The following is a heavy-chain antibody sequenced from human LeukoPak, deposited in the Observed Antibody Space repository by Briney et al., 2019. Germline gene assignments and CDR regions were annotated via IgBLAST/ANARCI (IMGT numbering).Heavy chain of an antibody. CDR1: GFTFDDYG. V-gene: IGHV3-66*01. CDR3: ARVVLGVVGTSYDAFDI. J-gene: IGHJ3*02. CDR2: LYSGGSP. Sequence: GGSLRLSCAASGFTFDDYGMSWVRQAPEKGLEWVSILYSGGSPYYAESVKGRFTISRDNSKNTLFLQMNNLGAEDTAMYYCARVVLGVVGTSYDAFDIWGQGTMVTVSS. D-gene: IGHD1-26*01.